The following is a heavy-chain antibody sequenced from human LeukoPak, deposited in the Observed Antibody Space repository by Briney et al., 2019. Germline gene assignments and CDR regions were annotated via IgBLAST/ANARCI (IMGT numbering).Heavy chain of an antibody. J-gene: IGHJ6*03. CDR1: GFTFSSYS. CDR2: ISSSSSYI. CDR3: AKVHHHIVVVPAAMRGDYYYYMDV. D-gene: IGHD2-2*01. Sequence: PGGSLRLSCAASGFTFSSYSMNWVRQAPGKGLEWVSSISSSSSYIYYADSVKGRFTISRDNAKNSLYLQMNSLRAEDTAVYYCAKVHHHIVVVPAAMRGDYYYYMDVWGKGTTVTVSS. V-gene: IGHV3-21*04.